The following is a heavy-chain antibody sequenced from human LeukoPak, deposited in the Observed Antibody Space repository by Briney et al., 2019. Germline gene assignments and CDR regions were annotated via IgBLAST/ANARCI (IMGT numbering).Heavy chain of an antibody. V-gene: IGHV3-30*18. D-gene: IGHD2-21*01. Sequence: GGSLRLSCAASGFTFSSYGMHWVRQAPGKGLEWVAVISYDGSNKYYADSVKGRFTISRDNSKNTLYLQMNNLRAEDTAVYYCAKDLGFVVVDFYFDYWGQGTLVTVSS. CDR1: GFTFSSYG. CDR2: ISYDGSNK. J-gene: IGHJ4*02. CDR3: AKDLGFVVVDFYFDY.